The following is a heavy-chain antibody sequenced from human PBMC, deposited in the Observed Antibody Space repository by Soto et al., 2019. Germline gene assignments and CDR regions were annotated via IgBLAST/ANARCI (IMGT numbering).Heavy chain of an antibody. D-gene: IGHD3-10*01. CDR1: GGSINSGDYY. J-gene: IGHJ4*02. Sequence: SETLSLTCTVSGGSINSGDYYWSWMRQDPGKGLEWIGYINYSGSTNYNASLKSRVIISRDTSKNQLSLTLSSVTAADTAIYYFATNSYNSKLYGYWGPGTLVTVSS. CDR2: INYSGST. CDR3: ATNSYNSKLYGY. V-gene: IGHV4-31*03.